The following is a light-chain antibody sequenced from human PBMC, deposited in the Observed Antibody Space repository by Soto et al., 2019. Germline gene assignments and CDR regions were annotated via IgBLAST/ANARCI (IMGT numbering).Light chain of an antibody. CDR2: SNN. CDR1: SSNIGSNT. J-gene: IGLJ1*01. CDR3: AAWDDSLRV. V-gene: IGLV1-44*01. Sequence: QSVLTQPPSASGTPGQRVTISCSGSSSNIGSNTVNWYQQLPGTAPKLLIYSNNQRPSVVPDRFSGSKSGTSASLAISGLQSEDEADYYCAAWDDSLRVFGTGTKLTVL.